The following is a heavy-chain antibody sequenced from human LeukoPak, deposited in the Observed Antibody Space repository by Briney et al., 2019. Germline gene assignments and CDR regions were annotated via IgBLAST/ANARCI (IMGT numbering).Heavy chain of an antibody. CDR2: ITRSSIYI. J-gene: IGHJ4*02. CDR3: ARGRYDSSGSYSLFDY. Sequence: GGSLRLSCAASGFTFSSMNWVRQAPGKGLEWVSCITRSSIYIYYADSVKGRFTISRDNAKNSLYLQMNSLRAEDTAVYYCARGRYDSSGSYSLFDYWGQGTLVTVSS. D-gene: IGHD3-22*01. CDR1: GFTFSS. V-gene: IGHV3-21*01.